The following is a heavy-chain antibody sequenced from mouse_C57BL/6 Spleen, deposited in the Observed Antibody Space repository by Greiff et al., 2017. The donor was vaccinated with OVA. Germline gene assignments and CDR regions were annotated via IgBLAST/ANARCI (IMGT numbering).Heavy chain of an antibody. CDR2: INPSTGGT. Sequence: EVQLQQSGPELVKPGASVKISYKASGYSFTGYYMNWVKQSPEKSLEWIGEINPSTGGTTYNQKFKAKATLTVDKSSSTAYMQLKSLTSEDSAVYYCARKGQLRLLDYWGQGTTLTVSS. D-gene: IGHD3-2*02. J-gene: IGHJ2*01. CDR1: GYSFTGYY. CDR3: ARKGQLRLLDY. V-gene: IGHV1-42*01.